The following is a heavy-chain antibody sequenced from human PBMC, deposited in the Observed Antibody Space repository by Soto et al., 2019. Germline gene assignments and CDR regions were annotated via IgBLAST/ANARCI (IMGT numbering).Heavy chain of an antibody. D-gene: IGHD2-21*01. CDR1: GGSISSGGYY. V-gene: IGHV4-31*03. CDR3: ARVRGGEPFDD. CDR2: IYYSGST. J-gene: IGHJ4*02. Sequence: SETLSLTCTVSGGSISSGGYYWSWIRQHPGKGLEWIGYIYYSGSTYYNPSLKSRVTISVDTSKNQFSLKLSSVAAADTAVYYCARVRGGEPFDDWGQGTLVTVSS.